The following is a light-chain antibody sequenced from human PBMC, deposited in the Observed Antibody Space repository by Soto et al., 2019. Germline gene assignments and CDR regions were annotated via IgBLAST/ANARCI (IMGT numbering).Light chain of an antibody. J-gene: IGKJ5*01. CDR1: QRISNL. CDR2: KAS. CDR3: QQYQSYPLT. Sequence: DIPMTQSPSTLSASVGDRVTITCRASQRISNLLAWYQQKPGRAPTLLIYKASTLESGVPSRFSGSGSGTEFSLTISSLQTDDFATYYCQQYQSYPLTFGQGTRLEIK. V-gene: IGKV1-5*03.